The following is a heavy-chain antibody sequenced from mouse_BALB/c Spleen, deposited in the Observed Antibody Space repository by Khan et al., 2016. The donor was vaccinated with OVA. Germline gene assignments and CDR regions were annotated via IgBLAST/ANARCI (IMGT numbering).Heavy chain of an antibody. CDR1: GFNIKDTY. CDR3: ARTAIHYYGSYTMDY. J-gene: IGHJ4*01. Sequence: VQLQQSGAELVKPGASVKLSCTASGFNIKDTYIHWIMQRPEQGLEWIGRIDPATGNSNYDPKFQGKATITADTSSNTAYLHLTGLTSEDTAVYYCARTAIHYYGSYTMDYWGHGTSVTVSS. V-gene: IGHV14-3*02. D-gene: IGHD1-2*01. CDR2: IDPATGNS.